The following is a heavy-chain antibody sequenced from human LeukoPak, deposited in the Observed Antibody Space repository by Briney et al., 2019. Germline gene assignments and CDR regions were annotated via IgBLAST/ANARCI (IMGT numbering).Heavy chain of an antibody. V-gene: IGHV3-9*01. CDR1: GVAFRDSA. CDR3: AKDYRYGDYGGYFDY. D-gene: IGHD4-17*01. J-gene: IGHJ4*02. Sequence: GGSLRLSCAASGVAFRDSAMHWVRQVPGKGLEWVSGISWNSGSIGYADSVKGRFTISRDNAKNSLYLQMNSLRAEDTALYYCAKDYRYGDYGGYFDYWGQGTLVTVSS. CDR2: ISWNSGSI.